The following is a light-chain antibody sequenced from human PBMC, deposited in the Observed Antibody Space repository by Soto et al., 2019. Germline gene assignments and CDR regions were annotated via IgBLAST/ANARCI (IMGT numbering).Light chain of an antibody. CDR3: HQYYKWPLT. J-gene: IGKJ4*01. Sequence: EIVLTQSPATLSLSPGERAALSFRASQSVGRNLAWYQQKPGQAPRLLIYDASTRATDIPARFSGSGSGTDFTLTISSLLSEDFAVYYCHQYYKWPLTFGGGTKVDIK. V-gene: IGKV3-15*01. CDR1: QSVGRN. CDR2: DAS.